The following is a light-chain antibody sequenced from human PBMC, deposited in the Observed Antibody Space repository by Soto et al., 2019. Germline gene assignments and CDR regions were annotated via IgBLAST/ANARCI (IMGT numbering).Light chain of an antibody. CDR1: SSDVGDYNY. Sequence: QSALTQPRSVSGSPGQSVTISCTGTSSDVGDYNYVSWYQQHPGKAPKFIIYEVSKRPSGVPDRFSGSKSGNTASLTSSGLQAEDEADYYCCSYAGTYTVVFGGGTKVTVL. J-gene: IGLJ2*01. CDR3: CSYAGTYTVV. V-gene: IGLV2-11*01. CDR2: EVS.